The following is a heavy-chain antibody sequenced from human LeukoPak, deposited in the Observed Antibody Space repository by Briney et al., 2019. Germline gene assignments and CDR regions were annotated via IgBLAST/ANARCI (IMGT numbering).Heavy chain of an antibody. J-gene: IGHJ4*02. CDR1: GGSFSGYY. V-gene: IGHV4-34*01. CDR2: INHSGST. CDR3: ARDRGEGIVGTFDY. Sequence: KSSETLSLTCAVYGGSFSGYYWSWIRQPPGKGLEWIGEINHSGSTNYNPSLKSRVTISVDTSKNQFSLRLSSVTPADTAVYYCARDRGEGIVGTFDYWGQGTLVTVSS. D-gene: IGHD1-26*01.